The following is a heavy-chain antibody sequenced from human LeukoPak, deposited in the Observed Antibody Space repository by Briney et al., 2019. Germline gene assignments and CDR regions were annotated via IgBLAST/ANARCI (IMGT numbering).Heavy chain of an antibody. CDR2: ISAYNGNT. J-gene: IGHJ5*02. CDR3: AREWLAGPPSWFDP. V-gene: IGHV1-18*01. CDR1: GYTFTSHG. D-gene: IGHD6-19*01. Sequence: ASVKVSCKASGYTFTSHGISWVRQAPGQGLEWMGWISAYNGNTNYAQKLQGRVTMTTDTSTSTAYMELRSLRSDDTAVYYCAREWLAGPPSWFDPWGQGTLVTVSS.